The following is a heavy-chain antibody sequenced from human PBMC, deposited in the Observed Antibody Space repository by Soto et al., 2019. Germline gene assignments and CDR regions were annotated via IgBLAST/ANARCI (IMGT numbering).Heavy chain of an antibody. CDR3: ASTRPGSSGYYGLDY. D-gene: IGHD3-22*01. J-gene: IGHJ4*02. CDR2: IYYSGST. Sequence: PSETLSLTCTVSGGSISSSSYYWGWIRQPPGKGLEWVGSIYYSGSTYYNPSLKSRVTISVDTSKNQFSLKLSSVTAADTAVHYCASTRPGSSGYYGLDYWGQGTLVTVSS. V-gene: IGHV4-39*01. CDR1: GGSISSSSYY.